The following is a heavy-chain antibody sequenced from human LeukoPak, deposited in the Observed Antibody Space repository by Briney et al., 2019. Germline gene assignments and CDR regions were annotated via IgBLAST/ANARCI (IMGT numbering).Heavy chain of an antibody. CDR3: ARWYSSSWHERNFDY. CDR2: IKQDGSEK. Sequence: GGSLRLSCAASGFTFSSYWMSWVRQAPGKGLEWVDNIKQDGSEKYYVGSVKGRFTISRDNAKNSLYLQMNSLRAEDTAVYYCARWYSSSWHERNFDYWGQGTPVTVSS. J-gene: IGHJ4*02. D-gene: IGHD6-13*01. CDR1: GFTFSSYW. V-gene: IGHV3-7*01.